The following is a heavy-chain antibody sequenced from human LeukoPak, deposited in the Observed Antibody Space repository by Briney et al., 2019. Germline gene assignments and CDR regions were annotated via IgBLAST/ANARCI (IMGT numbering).Heavy chain of an antibody. Sequence: PGGSLRLSCAASGFTVSSNYMSWVRQAPGKGLEWVSVIYSGGSTYYADSVKGRFTISRDNSKNTLYLRMNSLRAEDTAVYYCARDGDYGSGSPFDYWGQGTLVTVSS. CDR1: GFTVSSNY. V-gene: IGHV3-53*01. D-gene: IGHD3-10*01. J-gene: IGHJ4*02. CDR3: ARDGDYGSGSPFDY. CDR2: IYSGGST.